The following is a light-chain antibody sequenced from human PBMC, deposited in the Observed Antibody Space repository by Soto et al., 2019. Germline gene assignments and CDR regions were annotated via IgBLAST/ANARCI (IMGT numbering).Light chain of an antibody. Sequence: EVVLTQSPATLSLSPGERATLSCRANQSVSANYLAWYQQKPGQAPRLLIYGASSRATGIPDRFSGSGSGSDFPLTISRLVPEDFAVFYCHQYCSSPFTFGPGTKVDIK. J-gene: IGKJ3*01. CDR3: HQYCSSPFT. CDR1: QSVSANY. CDR2: GAS. V-gene: IGKV3-20*01.